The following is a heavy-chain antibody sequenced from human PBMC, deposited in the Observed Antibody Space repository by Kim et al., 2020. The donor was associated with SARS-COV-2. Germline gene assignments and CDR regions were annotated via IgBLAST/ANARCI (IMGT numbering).Heavy chain of an antibody. CDR2: INHSGST. J-gene: IGHJ6*03. CDR3: ARYSYGSYYYYYYYMDV. D-gene: IGHD3-10*01. CDR1: GGSFSGYY. Sequence: GSLSLTCAVYGGSFSGYYWSWIRQPPGKGLEWIGEINHSGSTNYNPSLKSRVTISVDTSKNQFSLKLSSVTAADTAVYYCARYSYGSYYYYYYYMDVWG. V-gene: IGHV4-34*01.